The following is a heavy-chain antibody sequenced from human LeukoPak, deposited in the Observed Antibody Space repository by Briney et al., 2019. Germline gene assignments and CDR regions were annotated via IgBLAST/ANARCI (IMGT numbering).Heavy chain of an antibody. J-gene: IGHJ2*01. CDR3: TSADRQLAPPRYWYFDL. Sequence: PGRSLRLSCTASGFTFGDYAMSWFRQAPGKGLEWVGFIRSKAYGGTTEYAAPVKGRFTISRDDSKSIAYLQTNSLKTEDTAVYYCTSADRQLAPPRYWYFDLWGRGTLVTVSS. CDR2: IRSKAYGGTT. D-gene: IGHD6-6*01. V-gene: IGHV3-49*03. CDR1: GFTFGDYA.